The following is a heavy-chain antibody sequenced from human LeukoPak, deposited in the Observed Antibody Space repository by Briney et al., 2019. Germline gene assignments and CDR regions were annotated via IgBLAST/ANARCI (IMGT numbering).Heavy chain of an antibody. D-gene: IGHD5-18*01. V-gene: IGHV4-34*01. CDR2: TNHSGST. CDR1: GGSFSGYY. Sequence: SETLSLTCAVYGGSFSGYYWSWIRQPPGKGLEWIGETNHSGSTYYNPSLKSRVTISVDTSKDQFSLKLSSVTAADTAVYYCARVGQGYSYGHQDYWGQGTLVTVSS. CDR3: ARVGQGYSYGHQDY. J-gene: IGHJ4*02.